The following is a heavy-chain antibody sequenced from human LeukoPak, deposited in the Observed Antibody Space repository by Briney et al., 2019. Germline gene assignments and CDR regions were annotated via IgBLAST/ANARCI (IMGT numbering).Heavy chain of an antibody. Sequence: GGSLRLSCKASGFTFRNASMSWVRQAPGKGLEWVGRIKSRSDGGAIDYAAPVKDRFIISRDDSKNTLYLQMNSLKTEDTAVYFCAHRNIAMVRVDYWGQGTLVTVSS. CDR1: GFTFRNAS. CDR2: IKSRSDGGAI. J-gene: IGHJ4*02. CDR3: AHRNIAMVRVDY. D-gene: IGHD5-18*01. V-gene: IGHV3-15*01.